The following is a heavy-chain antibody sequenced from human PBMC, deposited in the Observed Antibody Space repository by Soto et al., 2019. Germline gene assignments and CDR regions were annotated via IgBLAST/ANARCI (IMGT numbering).Heavy chain of an antibody. CDR2: IIPIFGTA. V-gene: IGHV1-69*01. D-gene: IGHD2-2*01. CDR3: ARRGVVPASRTYYYYGMDV. CDR1: GGTFSSYA. J-gene: IGHJ6*02. Sequence: GPQVKVSCKASGGTFSSYAISWVRQAPGQGLEWMGGIIPIFGTANYAQKFQGRVTITADESTSTAYMELSSLRSEDTAVYYCARRGVVPASRTYYYYGMDVWGQGTTVTVSS.